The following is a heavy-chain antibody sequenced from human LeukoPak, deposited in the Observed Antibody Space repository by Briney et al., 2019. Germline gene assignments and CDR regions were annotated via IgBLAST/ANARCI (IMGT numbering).Heavy chain of an antibody. V-gene: IGHV4-59*01. D-gene: IGHD2-8*02. J-gene: IGHJ5*02. CDR1: GGSISSYY. CDR2: IYYSGST. Sequence: PSETLSLTCTVSGGSISSYYWSWIRQPPGKGLEWIGYIYYSGSTNYNPSLKSRVTISVDTSKNQFSLNLSSVTAADTAVYYCARETATLTGGYKVINKFDPWGQGTLVTVSS. CDR3: ARETATLTGGYKVINKFDP.